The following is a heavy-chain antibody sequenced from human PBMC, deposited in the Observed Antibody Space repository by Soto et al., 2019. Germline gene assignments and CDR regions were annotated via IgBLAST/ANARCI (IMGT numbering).Heavy chain of an antibody. CDR2: IRNKANSYTT. Sequence: EVQLVESGGDLVQPGGSLRLSCAASGFTFSDHYMDWVRQAPGKGLEWVGRIRNKANSYTTEYAASVKGKFTISRDDSKNTLYLQMNSLKTEDTAVYYCARSGREGSTWSEDAFDIWGQGTMVTVSS. CDR3: ARSGREGSTWSEDAFDI. CDR1: GFTFSDHY. V-gene: IGHV3-72*01. J-gene: IGHJ3*02. D-gene: IGHD3-10*01.